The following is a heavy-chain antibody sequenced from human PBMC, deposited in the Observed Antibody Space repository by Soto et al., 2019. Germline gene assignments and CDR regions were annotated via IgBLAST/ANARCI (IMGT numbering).Heavy chain of an antibody. V-gene: IGHV5-51*01. Sequence: GESLKISCKGSGYSFTSYWIGWVRQMPGKGLGWMGIIYPGDSDTRYSPSFQGQVTISADKSISTAYLQWSSLKASDTAMYYCARLVSVFGWSLLTDYWGQGTLVTVSS. CDR2: IYPGDSDT. D-gene: IGHD3-10*02. J-gene: IGHJ4*02. CDR1: GYSFTSYW. CDR3: ARLVSVFGWSLLTDY.